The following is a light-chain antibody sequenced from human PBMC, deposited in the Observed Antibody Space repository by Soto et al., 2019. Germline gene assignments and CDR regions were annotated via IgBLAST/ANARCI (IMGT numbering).Light chain of an antibody. CDR3: QQYKSWPPIT. CDR2: GAS. J-gene: IGKJ5*01. CDR1: ESVRSN. V-gene: IGKV3-15*01. Sequence: EIVLTQSPDTLSVSPGEGATMSCRANESVRSNLAWYQQKPGQAPRLLLYGASTRATGISTRFSGGGSGTEFTLTISGLQSEDSAVYYCQQYKSWPPITFGQGTRLEI.